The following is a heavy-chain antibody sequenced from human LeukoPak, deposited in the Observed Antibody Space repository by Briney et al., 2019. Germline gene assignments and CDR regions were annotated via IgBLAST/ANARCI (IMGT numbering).Heavy chain of an antibody. CDR1: GFTFSDYY. Sequence: GGPLRLSCAASGFTFSDYYMSWIRQAPGKGLEWVAFIRYDGSNKYYADSVKGRFTISRDNSKNTLYLQMNSLRAEDTAVYYCARGVMITFGGVIAYYFDYWGQGTLVTVSS. J-gene: IGHJ4*02. D-gene: IGHD3-16*02. CDR3: ARGVMITFGGVIAYYFDY. CDR2: IRYDGSNK. V-gene: IGHV3-30*02.